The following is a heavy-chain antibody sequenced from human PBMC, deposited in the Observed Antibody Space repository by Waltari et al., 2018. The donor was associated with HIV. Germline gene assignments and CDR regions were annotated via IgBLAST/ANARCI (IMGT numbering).Heavy chain of an antibody. CDR1: GFPFSSYG. V-gene: IGHV3-30*02. CDR2: IRYDGSNK. D-gene: IGHD4-17*01. J-gene: IGHJ4*02. Sequence: QVQLVESGGGVVQPGGSLRLSWAASGFPFSSYGMHWVRQAPGKGLEWVAFIRYDGSNKYYADSVKGRFTISRDNSKNTLYLQMNSLRAEDTAVYYCAKDDYGDLGPEYWGQGTLVTVSS. CDR3: AKDDYGDLGPEY.